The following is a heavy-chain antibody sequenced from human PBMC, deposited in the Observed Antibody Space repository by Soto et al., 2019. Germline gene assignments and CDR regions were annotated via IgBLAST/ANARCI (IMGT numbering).Heavy chain of an antibody. CDR1: GGSISSGGYY. V-gene: IGHV4-31*03. CDR2: IYYSGST. Sequence: QVQLQESGPGLVKPSQTLSLTCTVSGGSISSGGYYWSWIRQHPGKGLEWIWYIYYSGSTYYNPSLKSRVTISVDTSKNQFSLKLSSATAADTAVYYCARWDTNPAQEYFQHWGQGTLVAVST. D-gene: IGHD5-18*01. CDR3: ARWDTNPAQEYFQH. J-gene: IGHJ1*01.